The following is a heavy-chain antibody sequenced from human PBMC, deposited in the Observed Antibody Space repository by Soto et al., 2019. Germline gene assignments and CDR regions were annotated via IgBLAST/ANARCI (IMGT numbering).Heavy chain of an antibody. Sequence: ASVKVSCKASGYTFTSFGISWLRQAPGQGLEWMAWISAYNGKTNYSPSFQGHVTISTDKSISTAYLQWSSLKASDTAMYYCARLPTHYDFWSGLDYYGMDVWGQGTTVTVSS. CDR3: ARLPTHYDFWSGLDYYGMDV. CDR2: ISAYNGKT. J-gene: IGHJ6*02. V-gene: IGHV1-18*01. D-gene: IGHD3-3*01. CDR1: GYTFTSFG.